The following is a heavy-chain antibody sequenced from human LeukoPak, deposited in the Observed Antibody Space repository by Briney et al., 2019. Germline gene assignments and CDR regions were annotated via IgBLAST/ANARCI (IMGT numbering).Heavy chain of an antibody. J-gene: IGHJ6*02. Sequence: GGSLRLPCAASGFTFSSYSMNWVRQAPGKGLEWVSYISSSSSTIYYADSVKGRFTISRDNAKNSLYLQMSSLRAEDTAVYYCFTQGKWMDVWGQGTTVTVSS. V-gene: IGHV3-48*01. CDR3: FTQGKWMDV. CDR2: ISSSSSTI. D-gene: IGHD1-26*01. CDR1: GFTFSSYS.